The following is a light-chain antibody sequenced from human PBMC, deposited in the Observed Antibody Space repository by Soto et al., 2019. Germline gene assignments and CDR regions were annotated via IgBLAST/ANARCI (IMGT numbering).Light chain of an antibody. V-gene: IGKV3-20*01. Sequence: EIVLTQSPGTLSLSPGERATLSCRASQSVSSSYLAWYQQKPGQAPSRLIYGASSRATGIPARFSGSGSGTDFTLTISRLEPEDFPVYYCQQYGTSLFTFGPGTKVDIK. CDR1: QSVSSSY. J-gene: IGKJ3*01. CDR2: GAS. CDR3: QQYGTSLFT.